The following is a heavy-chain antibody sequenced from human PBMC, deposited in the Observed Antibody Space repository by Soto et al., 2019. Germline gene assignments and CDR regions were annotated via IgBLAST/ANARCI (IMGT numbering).Heavy chain of an antibody. Sequence: SVKVSCKASGGTFSSYAISWVLQAPGQGLEWMGGITPIFGTANYAQKFQGRVTITADKSTSTAYMELSSLRSEDTAVYYCANCGYSYGFDAFDIWGQGXMVTV. CDR3: ANCGYSYGFDAFDI. D-gene: IGHD5-18*01. V-gene: IGHV1-69*06. CDR1: GGTFSSYA. CDR2: ITPIFGTA. J-gene: IGHJ3*02.